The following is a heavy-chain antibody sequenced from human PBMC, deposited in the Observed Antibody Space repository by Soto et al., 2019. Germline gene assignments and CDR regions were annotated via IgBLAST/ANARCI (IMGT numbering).Heavy chain of an antibody. CDR3: VRTPGSGYYYDY. V-gene: IGHV3-72*01. Sequence: EEQLVESGGGVVQPGGSLRLSCAASGFIFSDHYVDWVRQAPGEGLAWVGRTRNKANSYTTEYSASVKGRFTITRDDSKNSLYQQMNSLKTEDTAVYYCVRTPGSGYYYDYWGQGTLVTVSP. D-gene: IGHD6-25*01. J-gene: IGHJ4*02. CDR2: TRNKANSYTT. CDR1: GFIFSDHY.